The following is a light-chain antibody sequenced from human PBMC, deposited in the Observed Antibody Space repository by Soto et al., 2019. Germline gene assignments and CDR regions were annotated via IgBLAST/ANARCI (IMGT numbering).Light chain of an antibody. CDR2: DAS. V-gene: IGKV1-5*01. CDR3: EHPEWS. Sequence: DIQLTQSPSTLSASIGDRVTITCRASQSINRWLAWYQQKPGKAPKLLIYDASSLESGVPSRFSGSGSGTDFTLTITSLQPDDFANYFCEHPEWSFGQGTKVEIK. CDR1: QSINRW. J-gene: IGKJ1*01.